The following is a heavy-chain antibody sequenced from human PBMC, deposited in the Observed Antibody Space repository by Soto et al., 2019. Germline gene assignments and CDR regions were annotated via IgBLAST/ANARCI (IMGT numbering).Heavy chain of an antibody. CDR3: ARDRDDYGSGNYYNRIDF. J-gene: IGHJ4*02. V-gene: IGHV1-69*01. CDR2: IIPIFGKP. Sequence: QVQLVQSGAEVKKPGSSVKVSCKASGGIFSTYAISWLRQAPGQGLEWMGGIIPIFGKPNYAQRYQGRVTITADESTRTAYMELSRLRSEDTAVYYCARDRDDYGSGNYYNRIDFWGQGTLVTVSS. CDR1: GGIFSTYA. D-gene: IGHD3-10*01.